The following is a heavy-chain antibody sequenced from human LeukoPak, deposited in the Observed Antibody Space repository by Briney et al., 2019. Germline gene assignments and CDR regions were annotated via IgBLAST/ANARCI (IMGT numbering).Heavy chain of an antibody. D-gene: IGHD4-17*01. J-gene: IGHJ4*02. CDR2: ISGSGGGT. CDR1: GFTFSSYA. Sequence: GGSLRLSCAVSGFTFSSYAMSWVRQAPGKGLEWVAAISGSGGGTDYADSVKGRFTISRDNSKNTLYLQMNSLRAEDTAVYYCARSYGDATFDYWGQGTLVTISS. V-gene: IGHV3-23*01. CDR3: ARSYGDATFDY.